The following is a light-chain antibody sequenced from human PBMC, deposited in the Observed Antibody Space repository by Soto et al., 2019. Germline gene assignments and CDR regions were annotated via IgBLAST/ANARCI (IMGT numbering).Light chain of an antibody. J-gene: IGKJ1*01. Sequence: DIQMTQSPSTLSASVGDRVIITCRASQSIGSWLAWYQQQPGKAPKLLIYKASSLESGVPSRFSGSGSGTEFTLTISSLQPDDFATYSCQQYNSYTWTFGQGTKVDIK. CDR1: QSIGSW. CDR2: KAS. CDR3: QQYNSYTWT. V-gene: IGKV1-5*03.